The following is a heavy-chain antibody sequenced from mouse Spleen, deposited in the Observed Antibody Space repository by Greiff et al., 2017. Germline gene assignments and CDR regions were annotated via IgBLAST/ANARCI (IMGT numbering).Heavy chain of an antibody. CDR1: GFSFNTYA. D-gene: IGHD2-14*01. V-gene: IGHV10-1*01. CDR3: VRQGYRYDGVPDWYLDV. Sequence: DVQLVESGGGLVQPKGSLKLSCAASGFSFNTYAMNWVRQAPGKGLEWVARIRSNSNTYATYYADSGKDRFTIARDDSESMLYLQMNNLKTEDTAMYYCVRQGYRYDGVPDWYLDVGGEGTTVTVSS. J-gene: IGHJ1*01. CDR2: IRSNSNTYAT.